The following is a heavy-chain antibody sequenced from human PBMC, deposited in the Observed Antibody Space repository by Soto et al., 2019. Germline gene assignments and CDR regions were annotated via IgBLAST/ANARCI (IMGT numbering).Heavy chain of an antibody. J-gene: IGHJ4*01. Sequence: QVQLVESGGGVVQPGRSLRLSCAASGFTLSTYAIHWVRQAPGKGLEWVAVISYDGSNKYYADSVKGRFTISRDNSKNTLYLQMNSLRAEDTAVYYCARSEDTAMTYYYFDYWGQGTLVTVSS. CDR3: ARSEDTAMTYYYFDY. D-gene: IGHD5-18*01. CDR2: ISYDGSNK. V-gene: IGHV3-30-3*01. CDR1: GFTLSTYA.